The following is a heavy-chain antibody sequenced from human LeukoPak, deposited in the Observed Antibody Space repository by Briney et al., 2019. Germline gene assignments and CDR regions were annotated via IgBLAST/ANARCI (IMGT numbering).Heavy chain of an antibody. CDR1: GGTFSSYA. CDR2: IIPIFGTA. J-gene: IGHJ4*02. D-gene: IGHD1-26*01. Sequence: VASVKVSCKASGGTFSSYAISWVRQAPGQGLEWMGGIIPIFGTANYAQKFQGRVTITADESTSTAYMELSSLRSEDTAVYYCARAGRAWELRGLYYFDYWGQGTLATVSS. CDR3: ARAGRAWELRGLYYFDY. V-gene: IGHV1-69*01.